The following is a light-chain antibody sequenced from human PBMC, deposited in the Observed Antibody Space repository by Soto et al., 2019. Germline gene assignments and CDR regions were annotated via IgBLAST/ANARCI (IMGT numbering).Light chain of an antibody. Sequence: DIQMTQSPSSVSASVGDRVTITCRASQGVSRWLAWYQQKPGKAPKLLIYAASSLQSGVPSRFSGSGSGTYFTLTISSLQPEDFATYYCQQANSFPPTFGGGTKVEIK. CDR2: AAS. CDR1: QGVSRW. J-gene: IGKJ4*01. V-gene: IGKV1D-12*01. CDR3: QQANSFPPT.